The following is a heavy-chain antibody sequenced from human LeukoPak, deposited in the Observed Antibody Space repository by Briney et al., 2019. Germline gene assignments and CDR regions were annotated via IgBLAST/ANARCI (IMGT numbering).Heavy chain of an antibody. Sequence: ASVKVSCKASGYTFTGYSMHWVRQAPGQGLEWMGWINPNSGGTNYAQRFQGRVTMTRDTSISIAYMELSRLRSDDTAVYYCARGMNSSGWYNWFDPWGQGTLVTVSS. D-gene: IGHD6-19*01. CDR3: ARGMNSSGWYNWFDP. V-gene: IGHV1-2*02. CDR2: INPNSGGT. CDR1: GYTFTGYS. J-gene: IGHJ5*02.